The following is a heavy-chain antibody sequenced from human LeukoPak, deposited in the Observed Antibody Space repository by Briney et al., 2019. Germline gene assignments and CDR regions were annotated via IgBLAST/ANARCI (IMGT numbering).Heavy chain of an antibody. CDR1: GFTFSSYA. Sequence: GGSLRLSCAASGFTFSSYAMSWVRQAPGKGLEWVGRIKSTIDGGTTDFAAPVKGGFTVSRDDSENTLYLQMSSLRIEDTAVYYCTTGGNVIVAGTRAFDIWGHGTMVTVSS. J-gene: IGHJ3*02. CDR3: TTGGNVIVAGTRAFDI. D-gene: IGHD6-19*01. CDR2: IKSTIDGGTT. V-gene: IGHV3-15*01.